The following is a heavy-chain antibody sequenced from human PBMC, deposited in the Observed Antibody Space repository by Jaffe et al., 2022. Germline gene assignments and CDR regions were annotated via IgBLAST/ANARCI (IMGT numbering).Heavy chain of an antibody. Sequence: QVQLQESGPGLVKPSQTLSLTCTVSGGSISSGSYYWSWIRQPAGKGLEWIGRIYTSGSTNYNPSLKSRVTISVDTSKNQFSLKLSSVTAADTAVYYCARDRGFVLWFGELTAWPLDAFDIWGQGTMVTVSS. CDR2: IYTSGST. D-gene: IGHD3-10*01. J-gene: IGHJ3*02. CDR3: ARDRGFVLWFGELTAWPLDAFDI. V-gene: IGHV4-61*02. CDR1: GGSISSGSYY.